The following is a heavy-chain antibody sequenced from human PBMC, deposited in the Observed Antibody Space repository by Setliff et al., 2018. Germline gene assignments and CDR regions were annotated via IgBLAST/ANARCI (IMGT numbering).Heavy chain of an antibody. V-gene: IGHV4-39*02. CDR2: IYYSGST. CDR3: ARDVGVEGGDYYYGMDV. J-gene: IGHJ6*02. Sequence: SETLSLTCTVSGGSISGSGYYWGWIRQPPGKGLEWIGTIYYSGSTYYNPSLKSRVTISVDTSKNQFSLEVNSVTATDTAVYYCARDVGVEGGDYYYGMDVWGQGTTVTVSS. CDR1: GGSISGSGYY.